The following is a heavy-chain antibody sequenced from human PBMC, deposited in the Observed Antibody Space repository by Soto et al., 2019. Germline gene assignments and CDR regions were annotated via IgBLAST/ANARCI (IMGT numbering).Heavy chain of an antibody. CDR3: VSGQPEDPDLSSGYINPGCCQH. CDR2: ISTWSSYI. Sequence: EVQLVESGGGLVSPGGSLRLSCAASGFTFSDYSMNWVRQAPGKGLEWVSSISTWSSYIYYEDSEKGRFTTSRDDPKNSLHLQMASRRSGDTAIYSVVSGQPEDPDLSSGYINPGCCQHWGQGTLVTVSS. V-gene: IGHV3-21*02. D-gene: IGHD3-3*01. J-gene: IGHJ1*01. CDR1: GFTFSDYS.